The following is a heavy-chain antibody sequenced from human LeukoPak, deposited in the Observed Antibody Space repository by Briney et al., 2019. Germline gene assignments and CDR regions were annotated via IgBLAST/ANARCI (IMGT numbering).Heavy chain of an antibody. CDR3: ARDHMVRGVDYYGMDV. V-gene: IGHV1-18*04. J-gene: IGHJ6*04. Sequence: ASVKVSCTASGYTFTSYGISWVRQAPGQGLEWMGWISAYNGNTNYAQKLQGRVTMTTDTSTSTAYMELRSLRSDDTAVYYCARDHMVRGVDYYGMDVWGKGTTVTVSS. D-gene: IGHD3-10*01. CDR1: GYTFTSYG. CDR2: ISAYNGNT.